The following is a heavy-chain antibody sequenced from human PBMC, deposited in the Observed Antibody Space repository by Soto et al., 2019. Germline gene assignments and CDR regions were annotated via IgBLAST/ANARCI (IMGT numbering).Heavy chain of an antibody. J-gene: IGHJ4*02. Sequence: QVQLVQSGAEVKKPGSSVKVSCKSSGGTFSSYASSWVRQAPGQGLEWMGGIIPIFGTANYAQKFQGRVTITADESTSTAYRELSSLRAEDTAVYYCAINMITFVGVIGYIDYWGQGTLVTVSS. V-gene: IGHV1-69*01. D-gene: IGHD3-16*02. CDR2: IIPIFGTA. CDR1: GGTFSSYA. CDR3: AINMITFVGVIGYIDY.